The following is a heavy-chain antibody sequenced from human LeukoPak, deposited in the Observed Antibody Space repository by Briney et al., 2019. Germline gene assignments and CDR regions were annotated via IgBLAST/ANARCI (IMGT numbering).Heavy chain of an antibody. CDR1: GDYMRSYY. J-gene: IGHJ4*02. V-gene: IGHV4-59*08. Sequence: SETLSLTCSVSGDYMRSYYWSWIRQPPGKGLEWIGSISYSGSTNYNLSLKSRLTISVDTSKNQFSLKLSSVTAADTAVYFCARLPSRSRPFDFWGPGILVTVSS. CDR2: ISYSGST. CDR3: ARLPSRSRPFDF. D-gene: IGHD6-13*01.